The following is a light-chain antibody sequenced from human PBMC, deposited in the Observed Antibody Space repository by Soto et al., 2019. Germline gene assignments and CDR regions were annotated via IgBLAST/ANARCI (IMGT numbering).Light chain of an antibody. V-gene: IGLV2-14*01. Sequence: QSALTQPASVSGSPGQSITISCTGTSSDVGGYNDVSWYQQHPGKAPTLMIYDVSNRPSGVSNRFSGSKSGNTASLTISGLQAEDEADYYCSSYTISSTLVVFGGGTKLTVL. CDR1: SSDVGGYND. CDR2: DVS. CDR3: SSYTISSTLVV. J-gene: IGLJ2*01.